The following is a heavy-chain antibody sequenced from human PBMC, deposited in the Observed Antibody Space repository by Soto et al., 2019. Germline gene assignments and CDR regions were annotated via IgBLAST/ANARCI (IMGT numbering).Heavy chain of an antibody. CDR2: IYSGGST. Sequence: HPGGSLRLSCAASGFTVSSNYMSWVRQAPGKGLEWVSVIYSGGSTYYADSVKGRFTISRDNSKNTLYLQMNSLRAEDTAVYYCARGDGVLRYFDWPRQAGVAFDIWGQGTMVTVSS. V-gene: IGHV3-53*01. CDR3: ARGDGVLRYFDWPRQAGVAFDI. CDR1: GFTVSSNY. D-gene: IGHD3-9*01. J-gene: IGHJ3*02.